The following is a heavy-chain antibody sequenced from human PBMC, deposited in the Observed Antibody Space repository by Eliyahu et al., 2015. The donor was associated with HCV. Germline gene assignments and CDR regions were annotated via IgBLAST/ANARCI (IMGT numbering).Heavy chain of an antibody. CDR2: IKQDGSEK. CDR3: ARDPPIFGVVIDYYFDY. CDR1: GFTXSSXW. D-gene: IGHD3-3*01. J-gene: IGHJ4*02. Sequence: EVQLVESGGGLVQPGGSLRLSCAASGFTXSSXWXSWVRQAPGKGLEWVANIKQDGSEKYYVDSVKGRFTISRDNAKNSLYLQMNSLRAEDTAVYYCARDPPIFGVVIDYYFDYWSQGTLVTVSS. V-gene: IGHV3-7*05.